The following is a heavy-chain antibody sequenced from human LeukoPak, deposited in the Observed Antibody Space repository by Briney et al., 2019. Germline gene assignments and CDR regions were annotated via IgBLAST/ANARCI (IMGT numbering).Heavy chain of an antibody. Sequence: SETLFLTCAVSGYSISSGYYWGWIRQPPGKGLEWIGSIYHSGSTYYNPSLKSRVTISVDTSKNQFSLKLSSVTAADTAVYYCARASSGWYAGGYFDYWGQGTLVTVSS. CDR3: ARASSGWYAGGYFDY. J-gene: IGHJ4*02. CDR2: IYHSGST. D-gene: IGHD6-19*01. CDR1: GYSISSGYY. V-gene: IGHV4-38-2*01.